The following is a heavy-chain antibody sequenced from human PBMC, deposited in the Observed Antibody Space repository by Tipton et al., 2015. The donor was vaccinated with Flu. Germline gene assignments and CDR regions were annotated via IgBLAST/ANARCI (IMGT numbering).Heavy chain of an antibody. CDR2: IHRSGNT. CDR1: GDSIGSAYY. J-gene: IGHJ5*02. CDR3: ARDYGDLNWFDP. Sequence: TLSLTCSVSGDSIGSAYYWGWVRQPPGKGLEWLGNIHRSGNTYYNSSLKSRVTISLDKSKNQFSLKLSSVTAADTAMYYCARDYGDLNWFDPWGQGTLVTVSS. D-gene: IGHD4-17*01. V-gene: IGHV4-38-2*02.